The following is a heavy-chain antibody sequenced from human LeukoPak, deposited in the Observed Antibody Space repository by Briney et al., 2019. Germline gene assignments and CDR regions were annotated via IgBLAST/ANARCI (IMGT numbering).Heavy chain of an antibody. D-gene: IGHD6-13*01. V-gene: IGHV4-61*02. Sequence: SEILSLTCTVSGGSISSGSYYWSWIRQPAGKGLEWIGRIYTSGSTNYNPSLKSRVTISVDTSKNQFSLKLSSVTAADTAVYYCARRVAAAGSFSLVYYYYMDVWGKGTTVTVSS. CDR3: ARRVAAAGSFSLVYYYYMDV. CDR1: GGSISSGSYY. CDR2: IYTSGST. J-gene: IGHJ6*03.